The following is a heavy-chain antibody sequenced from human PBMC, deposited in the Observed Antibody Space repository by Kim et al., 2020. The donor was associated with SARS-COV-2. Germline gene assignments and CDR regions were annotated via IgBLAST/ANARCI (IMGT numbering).Heavy chain of an antibody. CDR1: GGSISSSTYY. Sequence: SETLSLTCTVSGGSISSSTYYWAWIRQPPGKGLEWIGTIHYSGSTHYNPSLKSRATISVDTSKNQFSLRLSSVTAADTAVYFCARHLEYYYYYMDVCGIG. V-gene: IGHV4-39*01. J-gene: IGHJ6*03. CDR3: ARHLEYYYYYMDV. CDR2: IHYSGST.